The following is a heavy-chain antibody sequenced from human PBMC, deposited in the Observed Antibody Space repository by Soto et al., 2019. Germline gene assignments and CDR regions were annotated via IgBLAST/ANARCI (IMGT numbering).Heavy chain of an antibody. J-gene: IGHJ2*01. Sequence: ASVEVCGKASGGAFTGYYMHWVRQDTRQGLEWRGWINNNSGGTTSAQKFKGWVTMKRDTSISTDYMELSRLRSDETAVYYFARSGRSWYF. V-gene: IGHV1-2*04. CDR1: GGAFTGYY. CDR3: ARSGRSWYF. CDR2: INNNSGGT.